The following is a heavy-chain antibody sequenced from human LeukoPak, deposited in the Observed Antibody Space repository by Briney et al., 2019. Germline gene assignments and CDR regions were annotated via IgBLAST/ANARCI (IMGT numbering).Heavy chain of an antibody. J-gene: IGHJ6*03. CDR1: GGSFSGYY. V-gene: IGHV4-34*01. CDR3: ARVFSYGPYYYYYYCMDV. Sequence: SETLSLTCAVYGGSFSGYYWSWIRQPPGKGLEWIGEINHSGSTNYNPSLKSRVTISVDTSKNQFSLKLSSVTAADTAVYYCARVFSYGPYYYYYYCMDVWGKGTTVTVSS. CDR2: INHSGST. D-gene: IGHD5-18*01.